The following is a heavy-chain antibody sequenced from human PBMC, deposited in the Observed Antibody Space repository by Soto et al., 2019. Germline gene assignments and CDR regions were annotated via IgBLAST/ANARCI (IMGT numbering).Heavy chain of an antibody. CDR3: ARGDSSSWYGTFDY. CDR1: GGTFSSYT. J-gene: IGHJ4*02. V-gene: IGHV1-69*02. D-gene: IGHD6-13*01. CDR2: IIPILGIA. Sequence: VQLVQSGAEMKKPGSSVKVSCKASGGTFSSYTISWVRQAPGQGLEWMGRIIPILGIANYAQKFQGRVTITADKSTSTAYMELSSLRSEDTAVYYCARGDSSSWYGTFDYWGQGTLVTVSS.